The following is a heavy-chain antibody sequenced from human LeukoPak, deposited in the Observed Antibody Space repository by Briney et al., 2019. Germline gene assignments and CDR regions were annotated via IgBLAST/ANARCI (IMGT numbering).Heavy chain of an antibody. Sequence: GGSLRLSCAASGFTFTNAGIHWVRLAAGKGLEWVSFISHDGTNKYYSDSVDGRFTVSRLNSQNTVYLQMTDLGPGDTATYYCASEDVDTGDFWGQGTLVTVSS. V-gene: IGHV3-30*01. J-gene: IGHJ4*02. D-gene: IGHD5-18*01. CDR1: GFTFTNAG. CDR3: ASEDVDTGDF. CDR2: ISHDGTNK.